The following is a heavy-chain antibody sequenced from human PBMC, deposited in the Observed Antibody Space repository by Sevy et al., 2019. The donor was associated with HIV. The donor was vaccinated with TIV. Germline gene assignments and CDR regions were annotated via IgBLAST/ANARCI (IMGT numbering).Heavy chain of an antibody. CDR3: ARDGQVYSSSSGGYYYYGMDV. CDR1: GYTFISYG. Sequence: ASVKVSCKASGYTFISYGISWVRQAPGQGLEWMGWISSYNGKTNIAQKLQDKFTMTTDTSTSTAYMELRSLRSDDTAVYYCARDGQVYSSSSGGYYYYGMDVWGQGTTVTVSS. J-gene: IGHJ6*02. D-gene: IGHD6-6*01. V-gene: IGHV1-18*04. CDR2: ISSYNGKT.